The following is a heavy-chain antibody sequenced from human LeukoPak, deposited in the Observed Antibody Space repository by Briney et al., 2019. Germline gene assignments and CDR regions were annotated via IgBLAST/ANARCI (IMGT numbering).Heavy chain of an antibody. D-gene: IGHD2-2*01. Sequence: ASVKVSCKASGFTFTSSAMQWVRQARGQRLEWIGWIVVGSGNTNYAQKFQERVTITRDMSTSTAYMELSSLRSEDTAVYYCAADRIVGYCSSTSCPYGFDPWGQGTLVTVSS. CDR2: IVVGSGNT. J-gene: IGHJ5*02. CDR3: AADRIVGYCSSTSCPYGFDP. CDR1: GFTFTSSA. V-gene: IGHV1-58*02.